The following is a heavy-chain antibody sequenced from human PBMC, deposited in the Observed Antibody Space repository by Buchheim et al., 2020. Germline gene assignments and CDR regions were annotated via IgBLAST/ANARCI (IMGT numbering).Heavy chain of an antibody. D-gene: IGHD3-3*01. Sequence: EVQLVESGGGLVKPGGSLRLSCAASGFTFSNAWMSWVRQAPGKGLEWVGRIKSKTDGGTTDYAAPVKGRFTISRDDSKKTLYLQMNSLKTEDTAVYYCTTPYYDFWSGYYGRFYYGMDVWGQGTT. V-gene: IGHV3-15*01. J-gene: IGHJ6*02. CDR2: IKSKTDGGTT. CDR3: TTPYYDFWSGYYGRFYYGMDV. CDR1: GFTFSNAW.